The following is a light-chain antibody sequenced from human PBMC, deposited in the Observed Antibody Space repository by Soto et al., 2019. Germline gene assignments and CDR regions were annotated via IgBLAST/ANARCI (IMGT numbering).Light chain of an antibody. CDR1: SSNIGNNA. Sequence: QSVLTQPPSVSEAPRQRVTISCSGSSSNIGNNAVNWYQQLPGKAPKLLIYYDDLLPSGVSDRFSGSKSGTSASLAISGLQSEDEADYYCAAWDDSLWVFGGGTKVTVL. CDR2: YDD. CDR3: AAWDDSLWV. V-gene: IGLV1-36*01. J-gene: IGLJ3*02.